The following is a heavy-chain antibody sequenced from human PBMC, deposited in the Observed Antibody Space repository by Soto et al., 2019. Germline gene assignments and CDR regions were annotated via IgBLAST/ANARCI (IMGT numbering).Heavy chain of an antibody. J-gene: IGHJ4*02. D-gene: IGHD3-3*01. CDR3: ARGGETYYDFWSGFSPIDY. CDR1: GGSISTYY. V-gene: IGHV4-59*01. Sequence: SETLSLTCTVSGGSISTYYWSWVRQSPGKGLEWIGYIFYSDNTNYNPSLKSRVTISVDTSKNQFSLKLTSVTAADTAVYFCARGGETYYDFWSGFSPIDYWGQGALVTLSS. CDR2: IFYSDNT.